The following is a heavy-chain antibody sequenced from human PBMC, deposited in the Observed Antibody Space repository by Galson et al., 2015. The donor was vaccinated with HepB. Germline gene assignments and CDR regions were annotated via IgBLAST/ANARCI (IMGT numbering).Heavy chain of an antibody. V-gene: IGHV2-5*02. J-gene: IGHJ5*02. CDR3: AHRREMTTTHFDP. CDR1: GFSLNTSGVS. D-gene: IGHD5-24*01. Sequence: PALVKPTQTLTLTCIFSGFSLNTSGVSVAWFRQPPGKALEWLALIYWDGDDRFNSSLKSRLTLTKDTSNTQVVLTMTNVGPGDTATYYCAHRREMTTTHFDPRGPGTLVTVSS. CDR2: IYWDGDD.